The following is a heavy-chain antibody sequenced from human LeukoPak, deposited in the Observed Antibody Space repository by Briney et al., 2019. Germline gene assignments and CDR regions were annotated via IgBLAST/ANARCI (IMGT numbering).Heavy chain of an antibody. Sequence: GSLRLSCAASGSTISGYAMYWVRQARGRGLEWGSGIFDSGGSTHCADSVKGRFTIARDNSKNTVYLQMNSLRAEDTAVYYCAKTTTGYSSGRFPGWPVDYWGQGTLVTVSS. CDR1: GSTISGYA. J-gene: IGHJ4*02. V-gene: IGHV3-23*01. CDR3: AKTTTGYSSGRFPGWPVDY. CDR2: IFDSGGST. D-gene: IGHD6-19*01.